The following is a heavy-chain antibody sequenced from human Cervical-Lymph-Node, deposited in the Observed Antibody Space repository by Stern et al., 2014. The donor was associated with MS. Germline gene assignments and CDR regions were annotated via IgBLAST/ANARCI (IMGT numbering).Heavy chain of an antibody. CDR3: VKDRVSADS. CDR1: GFSFSSYV. J-gene: IGHJ4*02. Sequence: DVQLVESGGGLVPPGGSLRLSCEASGFSFSSYVMSWVRQAPGKGLEWVSGISGSGRGTYYADSVKGRFTISRDNSKNTLYLHMNSLTGDDTARYYCVKDRVSADSWCQGTLVAVSS. V-gene: IGHV3-23*04. CDR2: ISGSGRGT.